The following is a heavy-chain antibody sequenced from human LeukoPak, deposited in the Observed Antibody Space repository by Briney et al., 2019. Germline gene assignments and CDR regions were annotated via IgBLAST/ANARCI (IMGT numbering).Heavy chain of an antibody. J-gene: IGHJ3*02. CDR1: GVSISSHY. CDR2: IYTSGYT. D-gene: IGHD1-14*01. CDR3: ARPAPDEVDAFDI. V-gene: IGHV4-4*09. Sequence: PSETLSLTCAVSGVSISSHYWSWIRQPPGKGLEFIGYIYTSGYTNYNPSLESRVTISVDTSENHFSLDLTSVTAADTAVYYCARPAPDEVDAFDIWGQGTLVTVSS.